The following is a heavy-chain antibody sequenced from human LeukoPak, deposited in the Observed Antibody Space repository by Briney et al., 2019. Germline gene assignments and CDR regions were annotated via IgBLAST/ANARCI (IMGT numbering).Heavy chain of an antibody. CDR1: GFTFRNYY. V-gene: IGHV3-30-3*01. D-gene: IGHD1-1*01. J-gene: IGHJ4*01. Sequence: QTGGSLRLSCAASGFTFRNYYMHWVRQAPGKGLVWVAVISLDGNNEYYADSVKGRFSLSRDNSMNTLYLQLNSLRTEDTAMYYCARDLSGHWTYDYWGQGTLVTVSS. CDR2: ISLDGNNE. CDR3: ARDLSGHWTYDY.